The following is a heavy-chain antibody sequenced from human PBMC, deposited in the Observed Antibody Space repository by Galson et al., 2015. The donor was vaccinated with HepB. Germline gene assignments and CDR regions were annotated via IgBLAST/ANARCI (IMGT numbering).Heavy chain of an antibody. CDR3: ARICCGYYDFWSGPTPSEVDY. Sequence: SLRLSCAASGFTFSSYAMHWVRQAPGKGLEWVAVISYDESSKYYADSVKGRFTISRDNSKNTLYLQMNSLRAEDTAVYYCARICCGYYDFWSGPTPSEVDYWGQGTLVTVSS. CDR1: GFTFSSYA. CDR2: ISYDESSK. D-gene: IGHD3-3*01. J-gene: IGHJ4*02. V-gene: IGHV3-30-3*01.